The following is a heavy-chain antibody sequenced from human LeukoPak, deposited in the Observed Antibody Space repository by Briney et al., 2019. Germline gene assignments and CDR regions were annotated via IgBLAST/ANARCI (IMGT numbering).Heavy chain of an antibody. V-gene: IGHV3-23*01. CDR3: AKVGYCSSTSCYAFDI. CDR2: ISGSGGST. D-gene: IGHD2-2*01. J-gene: IGHJ3*02. Sequence: GGSLRLSCAASGFTFSIYAMRWVRQAPGKGREWVSAISGSGGSTYYADSVKGRFTISRDNSKNTLYLQMNSLRAEDTAVYYCAKVGYCSSTSCYAFDIWGQGTMVTVSS. CDR1: GFTFSIYA.